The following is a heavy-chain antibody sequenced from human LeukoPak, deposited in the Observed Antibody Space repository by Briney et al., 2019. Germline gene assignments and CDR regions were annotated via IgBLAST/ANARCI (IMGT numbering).Heavy chain of an antibody. CDR1: GGTFSSYA. V-gene: IGHV1-69*13. CDR3: ARSVYDSSGYYPFDY. D-gene: IGHD3-22*01. J-gene: IGHJ4*02. CDR2: IIPIFGTA. Sequence: GASVKVSCKASGGTFSSYAISWVRQAPGQGLEWMGGIIPIFGTANYARKFQGRVTITADESTSTAYMELSSLRSEDTAVYYCARSVYDSSGYYPFDYWGQGTLVTVSS.